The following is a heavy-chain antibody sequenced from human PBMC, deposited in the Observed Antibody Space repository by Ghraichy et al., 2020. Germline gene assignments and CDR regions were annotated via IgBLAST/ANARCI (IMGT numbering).Heavy chain of an antibody. CDR2: IYTTGST. V-gene: IGHV4-4*07. Sequence: SETLSLTCTVSGGSISSYYWYWIRQPAGKGLEWIGRIYTTGSTDYNPSLESRVTMSVDTSKKQISLELRSVSAADTTVYYCARAEWEPLTRNYYELDVWGQGTTVTVSS. CDR3: ARAEWEPLTRNYYELDV. J-gene: IGHJ6*02. CDR1: GGSISSYY. D-gene: IGHD1-26*01.